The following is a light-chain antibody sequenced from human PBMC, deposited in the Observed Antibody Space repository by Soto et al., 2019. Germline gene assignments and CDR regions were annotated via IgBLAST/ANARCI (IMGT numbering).Light chain of an antibody. CDR2: DAS. J-gene: IGKJ4*01. CDR3: QQRSNWPFLT. V-gene: IGKV3-11*01. Sequence: EIVLTQSPATLSLSPGERATLSCRASRSVSSYLAWYQQKPGQAPRLLIYDASNRATGIPARFSGSGSGTDFNLTISSLETEDFAVYYCQQRSNWPFLTFGGGTKVEIK. CDR1: RSVSSY.